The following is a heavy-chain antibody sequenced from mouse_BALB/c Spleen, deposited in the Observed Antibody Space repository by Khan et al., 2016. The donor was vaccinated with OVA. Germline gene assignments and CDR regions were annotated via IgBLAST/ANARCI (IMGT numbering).Heavy chain of an antibody. V-gene: IGHV1S127*01. Sequence: VQLQESGPELVRPGASVKMSCKASGYTFTSFWIHWVKQRPGQGLEWIGMIDPSKSETRLNQKFKDKAALNVDTSSNTAYMQLSSLTSEDSAVXYCARGGYGSPFAYWGQGTLVTVSA. CDR1: GYTFTSFW. CDR2: IDPSKSET. CDR3: ARGGYGSPFAY. J-gene: IGHJ3*01. D-gene: IGHD1-1*01.